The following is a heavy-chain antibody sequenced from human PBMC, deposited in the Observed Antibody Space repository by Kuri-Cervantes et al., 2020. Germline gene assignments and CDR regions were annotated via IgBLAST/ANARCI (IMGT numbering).Heavy chain of an antibody. Sequence: GGSLRLSCAASGFSFDTYFMAWVRQAPGKGLEWVSVLYSGGKTYYADSVKGRFTISRDNSKNTLYLEMNSLRVDDTAVYYCARGRSRGSSGYDWFDPWGQGTLVTVSS. V-gene: IGHV3-53*01. CDR3: ARGRSRGSSGYDWFDP. D-gene: IGHD3-22*01. CDR1: GFSFDTYF. CDR2: LYSGGKT. J-gene: IGHJ5*02.